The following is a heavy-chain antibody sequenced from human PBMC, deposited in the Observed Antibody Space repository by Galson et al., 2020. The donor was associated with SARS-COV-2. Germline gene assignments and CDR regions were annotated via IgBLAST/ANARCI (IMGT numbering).Heavy chain of an antibody. CDR2: INPSGGST. CDR1: GYTFTSYY. V-gene: IGHV1-46*01. Sequence: ASVKVSCKASGYTFTSYYMHWVRQAPGQGLEWMGIINPSGGSTSYAQKFQGRVTMTRDTSTSTVYMELSSLRSEDTAVYYCAREKGLRYFDWLSHTKYYYYYMDVWGKWTTVTVSS. CDR3: AREKGLRYFDWLSHTKYYYYYMDV. D-gene: IGHD3-9*01. J-gene: IGHJ6*03.